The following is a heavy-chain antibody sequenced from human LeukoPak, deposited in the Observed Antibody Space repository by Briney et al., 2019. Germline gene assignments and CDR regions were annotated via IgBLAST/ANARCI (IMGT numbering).Heavy chain of an antibody. D-gene: IGHD1-1*01. CDR1: GGTFSSYA. CDR2: IIPIFGTA. CDR3: AESTTTASGLYYMDV. Sequence: SVKVSCKACGGTFSSYAISWVRQAPGQGLEWMGGIIPIFGTANYAQKFQGRVTITTDESTSTAYMELSSLRSEDTAVYYCAESTTTASGLYYMDVWGKGTTVTVSS. J-gene: IGHJ6*03. V-gene: IGHV1-69*05.